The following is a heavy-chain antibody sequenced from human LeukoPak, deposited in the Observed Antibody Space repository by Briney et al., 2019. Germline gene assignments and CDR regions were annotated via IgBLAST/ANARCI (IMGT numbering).Heavy chain of an antibody. Sequence: GASVKVSCKASGYTFTSYDINWVRQATGQGLEWMGWMSPNSGNTGYAQKFQGRVTITRNTSISTAYMELSSLRSEDTAVYYCARAGAVAGTIDYWGQGTLVTVSS. CDR3: ARAGAVAGTIDY. V-gene: IGHV1-8*03. CDR1: GYTFTSYD. J-gene: IGHJ4*02. D-gene: IGHD6-19*01. CDR2: MSPNSGNT.